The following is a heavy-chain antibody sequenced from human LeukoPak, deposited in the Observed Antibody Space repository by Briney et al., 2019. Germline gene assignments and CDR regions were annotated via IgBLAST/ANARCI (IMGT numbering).Heavy chain of an antibody. D-gene: IGHD1-26*01. CDR1: GYTFTNYG. V-gene: IGHV1-18*01. J-gene: IGHJ4*02. CDR2: ISAYNGDT. CDR3: ARSGSYNLFLLDY. Sequence: ASVKVSCKASGYTFTNYGITWVRQAPGQGLEWMGWISAYNGDTKYAQNLQGRVTMTTDTSTSTAYMELRSLRSDDTAVYYCARSGSYNLFLLDYWGQGTLVTVSS.